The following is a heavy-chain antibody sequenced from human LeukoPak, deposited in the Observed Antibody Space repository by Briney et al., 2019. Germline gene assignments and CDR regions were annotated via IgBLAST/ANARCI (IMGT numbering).Heavy chain of an antibody. D-gene: IGHD5-18*01. CDR1: GFTFSNYA. CDR3: AKDRASSYGLPVT. V-gene: IGHV3-23*01. CDR2: ISGSGGST. J-gene: IGHJ4*02. Sequence: GGSLRLSCAASGFTFSNYAMSWVRQAPGRGLEWVSAISGSGGSTYYTDSVKGRFTISRDNSKYTLYLQMNSLRAEDTAIYYCAKDRASSYGLPVTGGQGTLVTVPS.